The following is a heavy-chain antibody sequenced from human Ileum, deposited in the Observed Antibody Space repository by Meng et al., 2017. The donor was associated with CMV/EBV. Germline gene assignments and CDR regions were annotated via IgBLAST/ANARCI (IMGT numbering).Heavy chain of an antibody. D-gene: IGHD5-12*01. V-gene: IGHV4-39*07. CDR1: GDSISSGNYY. CDR3: VGDWGPYKSRGYFDP. Sequence: QVQLEGSVPGLVKPSEGLFLTCSVSGDSISSGNYYWGWIRQPPGKDLEWIGSIYYSGSTYDNPSLKSRVTMSVDPSKNQFSLRLSSVTAADTAIYYCVGDWGPYKSRGYFDPWGQGTLVTVSS. CDR2: IYYSGST. J-gene: IGHJ5*02.